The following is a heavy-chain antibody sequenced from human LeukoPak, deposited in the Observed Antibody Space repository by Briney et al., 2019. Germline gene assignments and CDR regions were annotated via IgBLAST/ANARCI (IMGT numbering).Heavy chain of an antibody. D-gene: IGHD3-22*01. J-gene: IGHJ5*02. V-gene: IGHV4-61*02. CDR2: IYTSGST. CDR1: GGSISSGSYY. Sequence: SETLSLTCTVSGGSISSGSYYWSWIRQPAGKGLEWIGRIYTSGSTNYNPSLKSRVTISVDTSKNQFSLKLSSVTAADTAVYYCARGMIAPFGPNRNRFDPWGQGTLVTVSS. CDR3: ARGMIAPFGPNRNRFDP.